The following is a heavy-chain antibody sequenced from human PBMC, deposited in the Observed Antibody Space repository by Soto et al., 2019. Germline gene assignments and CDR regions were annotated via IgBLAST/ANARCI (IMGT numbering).Heavy chain of an antibody. CDR3: ARDSSSGPYYYYGMDV. D-gene: IGHD6-6*01. Sequence: QVQLVQSGAEVKKPGASVKVSCKASGYTFTGYYMHWVRQAPGQGLEWMGWINPNSGGTNYAQKFQGWVTMTRDTSISTAYMDMSRLRSDDTAVYYCARDSSSGPYYYYGMDVWGQGTTVTVSS. CDR2: INPNSGGT. V-gene: IGHV1-2*04. CDR1: GYTFTGYY. J-gene: IGHJ6*02.